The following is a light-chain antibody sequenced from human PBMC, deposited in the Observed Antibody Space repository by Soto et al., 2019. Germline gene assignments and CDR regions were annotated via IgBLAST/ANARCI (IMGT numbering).Light chain of an antibody. Sequence: EIVLTQSPGTLSLSPGERATLSCRVSQTISSSYLAWYQQKPGQAPRLLIFGASSRATDIPDRFSGSGSGTDFTLTISRLQPEDFAVYYCQHYDSSPPKYTFGQGTKLEIK. J-gene: IGKJ2*01. CDR2: GAS. V-gene: IGKV3-20*01. CDR3: QHYDSSPPKYT. CDR1: QTISSSY.